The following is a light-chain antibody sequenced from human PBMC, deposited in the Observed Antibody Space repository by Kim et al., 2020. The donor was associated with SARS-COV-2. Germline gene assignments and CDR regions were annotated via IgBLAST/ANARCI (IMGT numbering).Light chain of an antibody. Sequence: EIVMTQSPATLSVSLGERASLSCRASQSVSSNLAWYQQKPGQAPRLLIYGASTGATGIPARFSGSGSGTEFTLTISSLQSEDFAVYYCQQYNNWPPDTFGQGTKLEI. CDR2: GAS. V-gene: IGKV3-15*01. J-gene: IGKJ2*01. CDR1: QSVSSN. CDR3: QQYNNWPPDT.